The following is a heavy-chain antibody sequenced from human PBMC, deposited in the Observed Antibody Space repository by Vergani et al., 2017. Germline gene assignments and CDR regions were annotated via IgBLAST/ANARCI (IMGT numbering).Heavy chain of an antibody. Sequence: QVQLQQWGAGLLKPSETLYLTCAVYGGSFSGYYWSWIRQPPGKGLEWIGEINHSGSTNYNPSLKSRVTISVDTSKNQFSLKLSSVTAADTAVYYCARGQMGYCSSTSCSTGFDYWGQGTLVTVSS. CDR2: INHSGST. CDR3: ARGQMGYCSSTSCSTGFDY. D-gene: IGHD2-2*01. V-gene: IGHV4-34*01. CDR1: GGSFSGYY. J-gene: IGHJ4*02.